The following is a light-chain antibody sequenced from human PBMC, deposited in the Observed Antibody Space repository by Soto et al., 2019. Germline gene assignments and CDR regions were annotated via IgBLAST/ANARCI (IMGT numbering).Light chain of an antibody. J-gene: IGLJ1*01. CDR1: SSDVGAYNY. V-gene: IGLV2-14*01. CDR2: EVS. CDR3: SSYTSSSTPYV. Sequence: QSALTQPASVSGSPGQSITISCTGTSSDVGAYNYVSWYQQHPGKAPKLMIHEVSKRPSGVSNRFSGSKSGNTASLTISGLQGEDEADYYCSSYTSSSTPYVFGTGTKLTVL.